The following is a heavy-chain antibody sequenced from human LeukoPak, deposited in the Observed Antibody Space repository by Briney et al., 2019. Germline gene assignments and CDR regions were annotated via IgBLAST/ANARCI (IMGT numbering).Heavy chain of an antibody. D-gene: IGHD3-16*01. CDR3: ARGGRLGRFDY. V-gene: IGHV4-59*01. J-gene: IGHJ4*02. Sequence: SETLSLTCTVSGGSISSYYWSWIRQPPGKGLEWIGYIYYSGSTNYNPSLKSRVTISVDTSKNQFSLKLSSVTAADTAVYYCARGGRLGRFDYWGQGTLVTVSS. CDR1: GGSISSYY. CDR2: IYYSGST.